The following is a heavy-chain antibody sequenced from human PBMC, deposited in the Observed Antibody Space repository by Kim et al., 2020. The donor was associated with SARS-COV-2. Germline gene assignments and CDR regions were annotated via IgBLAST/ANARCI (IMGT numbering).Heavy chain of an antibody. CDR1: GGTFSSYA. CDR2: IIPIFGTA. J-gene: IGHJ4*02. CDR3: AIQLGYCSGGSCYGGGY. Sequence: SVKVSCKASGGTFSSYAISWVRQAPGQGLEWMGGIIPIFGTANYAQKFQDRVTITADESTSTAYMELSSLRSEDTAVYYCAIQLGYCSGGSCYGGGYWGQGTLVTVSS. D-gene: IGHD2-15*01. V-gene: IGHV1-69*13.